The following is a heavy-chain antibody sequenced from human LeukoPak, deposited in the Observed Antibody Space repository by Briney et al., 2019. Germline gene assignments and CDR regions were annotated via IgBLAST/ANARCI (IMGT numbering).Heavy chain of an antibody. Sequence: SVKVSCKASGGTFSSYAISWARQAPGQGLEWMGGIIPIFGTANYAQKFQGRVTITADESTSTAYMELSSLRSEDTAVYYCARVRGSYRTDDAFDIWGQGTMVTVSS. J-gene: IGHJ3*02. V-gene: IGHV1-69*13. CDR2: IIPIFGTA. CDR1: GGTFSSYA. CDR3: ARVRGSYRTDDAFDI. D-gene: IGHD3-16*02.